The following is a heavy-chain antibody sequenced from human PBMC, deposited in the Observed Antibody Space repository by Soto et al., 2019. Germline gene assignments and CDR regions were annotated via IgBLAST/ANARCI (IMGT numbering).Heavy chain of an antibody. D-gene: IGHD3-10*01. CDR2: IYWDDDK. CDR3: AHSPSGAAITGGFHY. CDR1: GFSLTTTGVG. J-gene: IGHJ4*02. V-gene: IGHV2-5*02. Sequence: QITLKESGPPLVKPTQTLTLTCTFSGFSLTTTGVGVGWIRQPPGKALEWLALIYWDDDKRYSPSLKSRLTITKDPSKNQVVLTMTNRDPVDTASYYCAHSPSGAAITGGFHYWGQGTLVTVSS.